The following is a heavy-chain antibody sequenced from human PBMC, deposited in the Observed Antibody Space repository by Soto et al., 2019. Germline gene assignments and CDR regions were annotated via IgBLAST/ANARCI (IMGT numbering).Heavy chain of an antibody. V-gene: IGHV4-59*01. D-gene: IGHD6-19*01. J-gene: IGHJ5*02. CDR2: THHNGAT. CDR3: ARGGWYLYH. Sequence: SETLSLTCTVSGGSISGYYWSWIRQPPGKGLERIGYTHHNGATNYNPSLESRVTISVDTSKNQFSLNLNSLTAADTAVYYCARGGWYLYHWGQGSLVTVSS. CDR1: GGSISGYY.